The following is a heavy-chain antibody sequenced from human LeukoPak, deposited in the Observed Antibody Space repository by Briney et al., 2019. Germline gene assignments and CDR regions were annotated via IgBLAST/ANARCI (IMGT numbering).Heavy chain of an antibody. CDR1: GFTFDDYT. J-gene: IGHJ4*02. D-gene: IGHD5-18*01. CDR2: ISWDGGST. CDR3: AKDNRMRVVTDRGGYFDY. V-gene: IGHV3-43*01. Sequence: GGSLRLPCAASGFTFDDYTMHWVRQAPGKGLEWVSLISWDGGSTYYADSVKGRFTISRDNSKNSLYLQMNSLRTEDTALYYCAKDNRMRVVTDRGGYFDYWGQGTLVTVSS.